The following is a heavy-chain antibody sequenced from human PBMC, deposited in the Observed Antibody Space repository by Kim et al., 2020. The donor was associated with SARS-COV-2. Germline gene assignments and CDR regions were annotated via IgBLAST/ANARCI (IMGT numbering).Heavy chain of an antibody. V-gene: IGHV3-33*01. CDR2: IWYDGSNK. D-gene: IGHD3-9*01. CDR1: GFTFSSYG. J-gene: IGHJ4*02. Sequence: GGSLRLSCAASGFTFSSYGMHWVRQAPGKGLEWVAVIWYDGSNKYYADSVKGRFTISRDNSKNTLYLQMNSLRAEDTAVYYCARATRSHLCRYFDWLFCSGGVLMLDYWGQGTLVTVSS. CDR3: ARATRSHLCRYFDWLFCSGGVLMLDY.